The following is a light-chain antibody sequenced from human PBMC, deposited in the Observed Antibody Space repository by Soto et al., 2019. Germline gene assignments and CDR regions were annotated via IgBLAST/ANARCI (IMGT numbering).Light chain of an antibody. V-gene: IGKV3-20*01. CDR2: GAS. J-gene: IGKJ1*01. CDR1: QSVTNSQ. Sequence: EIVLTQSPGTLSLSPGERATLFCRASQSVTNSQLAWYQQKPGQAPRLLIFGASSRATGIPARVSGSGSGTDFTLTIARLEPEDFAVYYCQQWARSPRTFGRGTTVEIK. CDR3: QQWARSPRT.